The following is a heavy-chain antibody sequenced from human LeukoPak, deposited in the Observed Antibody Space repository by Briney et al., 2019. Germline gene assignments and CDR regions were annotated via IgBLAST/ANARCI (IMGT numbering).Heavy chain of an antibody. CDR2: ISASGAST. CDR3: AKDPVGVLDAFDV. CDR1: GFTFSTYS. D-gene: IGHD3-16*01. J-gene: IGHJ3*01. V-gene: IGHV3-23*01. Sequence: GGSLRLSCVASGFTFSTYSMNWVRQAPGKGLEWVSSISASGASTYCADSVKGRFTISRDNSKSTLYLQMNGLRVEDTAIYYCAKDPVGVLDAFDVWGQGTMVTVSS.